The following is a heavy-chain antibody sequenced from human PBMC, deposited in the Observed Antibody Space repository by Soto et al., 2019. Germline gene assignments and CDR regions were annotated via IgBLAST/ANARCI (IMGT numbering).Heavy chain of an antibody. CDR1: GFTFRSFT. CDR3: TRDASRDSSARGWFDP. D-gene: IGHD6-13*01. V-gene: IGHV3-21*01. J-gene: IGHJ5*02. Sequence: SGGSLRLSCAASGFTFRSFTMNWVRQAPGKGLEWVSTISSNSAYIYYTDALRGRFTISRDNAKNSLHLQMKSLRAEDTAVYYCTRDASRDSSARGWFDPWGPGNMVTV. CDR2: ISSNSAYI.